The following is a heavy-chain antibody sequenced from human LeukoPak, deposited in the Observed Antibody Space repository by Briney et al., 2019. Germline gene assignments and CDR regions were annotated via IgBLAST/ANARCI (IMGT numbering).Heavy chain of an antibody. CDR3: ASKRGKYSSFGD. V-gene: IGHV4-31*03. J-gene: IGHJ4*02. D-gene: IGHD6-6*01. Sequence: SETLSLTGTVSGGSISSGGYYWSWIRQHPGKGLEWIGYIYYSGSTYYNPSLKSRVTISVDTSKNQFSLKPSSVTAADTAVYYCASKRGKYSSFGDWGQGTLVTVSS. CDR1: GGSISSGGYY. CDR2: IYYSGST.